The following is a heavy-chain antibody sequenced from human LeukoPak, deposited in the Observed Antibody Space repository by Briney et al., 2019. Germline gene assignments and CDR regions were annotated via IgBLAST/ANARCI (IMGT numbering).Heavy chain of an antibody. CDR3: ASSEATTTPPPYGMDV. V-gene: IGHV4-30-2*05. CDR2: IYHSGST. CDR1: GGSISSGGYS. J-gene: IGHJ6*02. Sequence: SETLSLTCAVSGGSISSGGYSWSWIRQPPGKGLEWIGYIYHSGSTFYNPSLKSRVSILVDTSKNQFSLKLSSVTAADTAVYYCASSEATTTPPPYGMDVWGQGTKVTVS. D-gene: IGHD5-12*01.